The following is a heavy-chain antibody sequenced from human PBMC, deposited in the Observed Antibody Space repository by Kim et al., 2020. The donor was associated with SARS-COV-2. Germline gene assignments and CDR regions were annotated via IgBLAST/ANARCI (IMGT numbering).Heavy chain of an antibody. D-gene: IGHD2-2*01. V-gene: IGHV4-31*03. CDR2: IYYSGST. CDR3: AEFIYCSSTSCGWFDP. CDR1: GGSISSGGYY. J-gene: IGHJ5*02. Sequence: SETLSLTCTVSGGSISSGGYYWSWIRQHPGKGLEWIGYIYYSGSTYYNPSLKSRVTISVDTSKNQFSLKLSSVTAADTAVYYCAEFIYCSSTSCGWFDPWGQGTLVTVSS.